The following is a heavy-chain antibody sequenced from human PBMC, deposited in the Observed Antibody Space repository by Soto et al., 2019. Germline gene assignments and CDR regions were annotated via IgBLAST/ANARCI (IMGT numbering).Heavy chain of an antibody. CDR3: AKDLHSGYDWVDV. Sequence: QVQLVESGGGVVQPGRSLRLSCAASGFTFSSYGMHWVRQAPGKGLEWVAVISYDGSNEYYADSVKGRFTISRDNSKNTLYLQMNSLRAEDTAVYYCAKDLHSGYDWVDVWGQGTTVTVSS. V-gene: IGHV3-30*18. CDR1: GFTFSSYG. CDR2: ISYDGSNE. J-gene: IGHJ6*02. D-gene: IGHD5-12*01.